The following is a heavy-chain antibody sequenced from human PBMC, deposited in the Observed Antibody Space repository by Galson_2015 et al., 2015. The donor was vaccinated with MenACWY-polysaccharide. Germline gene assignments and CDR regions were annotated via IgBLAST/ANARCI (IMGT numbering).Heavy chain of an antibody. CDR1: GFNFDSYA. V-gene: IGHV3-43*02. CDR3: AKDYGDFGPDC. D-gene: IGHD4-17*01. CDR2: IRGDGITT. J-gene: IGHJ4*02. Sequence: SLRLSCAASGFNFDSYAMHWVRQGPGKGLEWVSLIRGDGITTDYADSVKGRFTVSRDNSKNSLYLQMNSLRAEDTAFYYCAKDYGDFGPDCWGQGTRVTVS.